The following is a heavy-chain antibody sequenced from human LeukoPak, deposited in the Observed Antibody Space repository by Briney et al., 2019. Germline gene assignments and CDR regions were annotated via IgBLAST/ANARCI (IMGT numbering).Heavy chain of an antibody. CDR1: GGSISSSSYY. CDR3: ARQGRDGYNADAFDI. J-gene: IGHJ3*02. Sequence: SETLSLTCTVSGGSISSSSYYWGWIRQPPGKGLEWIGSIYYSGSTYYNPSLKSRVTVSVGTTKNQFSLKLSSVTAADTAVYYCARQGRDGYNADAFDIWGQGTMVTVSS. D-gene: IGHD5-24*01. CDR2: IYYSGST. V-gene: IGHV4-39*01.